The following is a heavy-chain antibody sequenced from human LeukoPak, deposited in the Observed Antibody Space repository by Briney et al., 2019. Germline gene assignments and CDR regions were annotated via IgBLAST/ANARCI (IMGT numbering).Heavy chain of an antibody. CDR1: RFTFTDYG. D-gene: IGHD2-15*01. CDR2: IWYDGSGK. V-gene: IGHV3-33*01. CDR3: ARDWCGGGSCYYFDH. Sequence: GGSLRLSCAASRFTFTDYGMHWVRQPPGKGLEWGALIWYDGSGKYYADSVKGRFTISRDNSKNTLYLQMNSLRAEDTAVNYCARDWCGGGSCYYFDHWGQGTLVTVSS. J-gene: IGHJ4*02.